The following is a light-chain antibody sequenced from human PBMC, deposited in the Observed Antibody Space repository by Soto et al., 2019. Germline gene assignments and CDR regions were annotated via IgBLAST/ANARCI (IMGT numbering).Light chain of an antibody. CDR2: DAS. Sequence: DIEMTQSPSTLSASVGDRVTITCRASPTIRRWLAWYQQRPGKAPKVLIYDASTLESGVPARFSGSGSETQFRLPISSLQPEDSATYYCQHYTGDPWTFGQGTKVEIK. V-gene: IGKV1-5*01. J-gene: IGKJ1*01. CDR1: PTIRRW. CDR3: QHYTGDPWT.